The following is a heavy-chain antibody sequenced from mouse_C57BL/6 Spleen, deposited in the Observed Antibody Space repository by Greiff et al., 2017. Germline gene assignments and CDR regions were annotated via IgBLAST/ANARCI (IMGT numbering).Heavy chain of an antibody. CDR1: GYSITSGYY. CDR3: ARKGHITTGPFDY. Sequence: VQLKESGPGLVKPSQSLSLTCSVTGYSITSGYYWNWIRQFPGNKLEWMGYISYDGSNNYNPSLKNRISITRDTSKNQLFLKLNSVTTEDTATYYCARKGHITTGPFDYWGQGTTLTVSS. D-gene: IGHD1-1*01. CDR2: ISYDGSN. V-gene: IGHV3-6*01. J-gene: IGHJ2*01.